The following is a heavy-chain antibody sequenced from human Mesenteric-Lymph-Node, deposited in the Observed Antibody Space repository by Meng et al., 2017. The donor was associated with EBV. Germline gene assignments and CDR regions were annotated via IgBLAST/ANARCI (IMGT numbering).Heavy chain of an antibody. V-gene: IGHV6-1*01. CDR3: ARDRGDSGLDY. CDR1: GDSVSSSSAA. J-gene: IGHJ4*02. Sequence: VRLLQYSPALPKPPHTLSLTCAISGDSVSSSSAACNWIRQSPSRGLEWLGRTSYRSKWYNDYAVSVKSRITINTAPSKNQLSLQLTSVTPEDTAVYSSARDRGDSGLDYWGQGTLVTVSS. D-gene: IGHD2-21*02. CDR2: TSYRSKWYN.